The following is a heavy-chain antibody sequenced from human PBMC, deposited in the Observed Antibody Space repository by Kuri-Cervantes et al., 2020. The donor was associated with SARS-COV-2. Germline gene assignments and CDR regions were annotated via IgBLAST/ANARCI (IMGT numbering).Heavy chain of an antibody. V-gene: IGHV4-61*01. J-gene: IGHJ5*02. CDR3: AREGDGGELQA. CDR1: GGSVSSGSYY. D-gene: IGHD1-26*01. Sequence: SETLSLTCTVSGGSVSSGSYYWSWIRQPPGKGLEWIGYIYDSGSTNYNPSLKSRVTISVDTSKNQFSLKLSSVTAADTAVYYCAREGDGGELQAWGQGTLVTFSS. CDR2: IYDSGST.